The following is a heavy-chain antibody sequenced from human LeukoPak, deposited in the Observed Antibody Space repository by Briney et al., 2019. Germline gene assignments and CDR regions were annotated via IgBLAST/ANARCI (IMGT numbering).Heavy chain of an antibody. CDR2: IIPILGIA. J-gene: IGHJ6*02. V-gene: IGHV1-69*04. D-gene: IGHD3-10*01. CDR3: ARGLSGSGRGYYGMDV. Sequence: ASVKVSCKASGGTFSSYAINWVRQAPGQGLEWMGRIIPILGIANYAKKFQGRVTITADKSTSTAYMELSSLRSEDTAVYYCARGLSGSGRGYYGMDVWGQGTTVTVSS. CDR1: GGTFSSYA.